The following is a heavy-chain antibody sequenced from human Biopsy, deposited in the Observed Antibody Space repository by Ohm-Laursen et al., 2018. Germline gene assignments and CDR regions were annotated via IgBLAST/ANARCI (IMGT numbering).Heavy chain of an antibody. J-gene: IGHJ4*02. V-gene: IGHV1-69*01. CDR1: GGTLSSHG. CDR3: ARDGVDQQSVTFFDY. D-gene: IGHD5-18*01. CDR2: IGPRVGTA. Sequence: SSVKVSCKASGGTLSSHGISWVRQAPGQGLDWMGGIGPRVGTANYAQKFQGRVTISADEKTNTAYMELKNLRSDDTAIYYCARDGVDQQSVTFFDYWGQGTRVTVSS.